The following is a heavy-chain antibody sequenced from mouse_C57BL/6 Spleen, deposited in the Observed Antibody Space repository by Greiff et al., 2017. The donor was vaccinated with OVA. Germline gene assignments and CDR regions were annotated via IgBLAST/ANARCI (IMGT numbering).Heavy chain of an antibody. D-gene: IGHD2-1*01. V-gene: IGHV1-63*01. CDR2: IYPGGGYT. Sequence: QVQLKQSGAELVRPGTSVKMSCKASGYTFTNYWIGWAKQRPGHGLEWIGDIYPGGGYTNYNEKFKGKATLTADKSSSTAYMQFSSLTSEDSAIYYCARSEGNPYYFDYWGQGTTLTVSS. CDR3: ARSEGNPYYFDY. J-gene: IGHJ2*01. CDR1: GYTFTNYW.